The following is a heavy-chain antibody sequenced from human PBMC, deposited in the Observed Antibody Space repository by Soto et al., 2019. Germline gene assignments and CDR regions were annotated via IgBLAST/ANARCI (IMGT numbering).Heavy chain of an antibody. CDR1: GGSISSGGYS. V-gene: IGHV4-30-2*01. J-gene: IGHJ4*02. CDR2: IYHSGST. CDR3: ASRRDGYNYYGY. Sequence: QLQLQESGSGLVKPSQTLSLTCAVSGGSISSGGYSWSWIRQPPGKGLEWIGYIYHSGSTSYTPPLKSRVTISVDRSKNQFSLKLRSVTAADTAVYSCASRRDGYNYYGYWGQGTLVTVSS. D-gene: IGHD5-12*01.